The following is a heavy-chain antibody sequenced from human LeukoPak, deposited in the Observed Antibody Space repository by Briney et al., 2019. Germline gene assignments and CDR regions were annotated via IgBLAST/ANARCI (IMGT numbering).Heavy chain of an antibody. CDR1: GFTFSNYW. CDR3: ARDYKDAFDN. D-gene: IGHD1-1*01. V-gene: IGHV3-74*01. CDR2: INRDGSDT. Sequence: GGSLRLSCAASGFTFSNYWMHWVRQAPGKGLVWVSHINRDGSDTSYADSVKGRFTISGDKAKNSLYLQMNSLRVEDTAVYYCARDYKDAFDNWGQGTLVTVSS. J-gene: IGHJ4*02.